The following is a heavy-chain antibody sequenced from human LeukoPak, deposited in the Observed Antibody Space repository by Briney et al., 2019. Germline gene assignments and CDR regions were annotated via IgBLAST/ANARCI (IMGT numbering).Heavy chain of an antibody. J-gene: IGHJ5*02. CDR2: MNPNSGNT. CDR3: ASCSGGSCYDPWFDP. Sequence: GASGKVSCKASGYTFTSYDINWVRQATGQGLEWMGWMNPNSGNTVYAQKFQGRVTMTRNTSISTAYMELSSLRSEDTAVYYCASCSGGSCYDPWFDPWGQGTLVTVSS. D-gene: IGHD2-15*01. CDR1: GYTFTSYD. V-gene: IGHV1-8*01.